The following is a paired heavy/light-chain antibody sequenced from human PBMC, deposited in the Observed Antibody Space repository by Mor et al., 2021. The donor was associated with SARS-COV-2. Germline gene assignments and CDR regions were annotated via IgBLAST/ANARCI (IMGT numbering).Light chain of an antibody. CDR2: AAS. V-gene: IGKV1D-16*01. CDR1: QGINNW. CDR3: QQYNSYPIT. J-gene: IGKJ5*01. Sequence: DIQMTQSPSSLSASVGDRVTITCRASQGINNWLAWYQQKAEKAPKSLISAASRLQSGVPSRFSGSGSGTDFTLTISNLQPEDFATYYCQQYNSYPITFGQGTRLEIK.
Heavy chain of an antibody. CDR1: GFIFTNYA. CDR3: AKADCGGDCRLIDS. Sequence: EVQLLESGGNLVRPGGSLRLSCATSGFIFTNYAMTWVRQAPGKGLEWVSGITGDGGNTFYPDSVRGRFTISRDNSKTTLYLQMNSLRAEDTAVYFCAKADCGGDCRLIDSWGQGTLVTVSA. J-gene: IGHJ4*02. V-gene: IGHV3-23*01. D-gene: IGHD2-21*02. CDR2: ITGDGGNT.